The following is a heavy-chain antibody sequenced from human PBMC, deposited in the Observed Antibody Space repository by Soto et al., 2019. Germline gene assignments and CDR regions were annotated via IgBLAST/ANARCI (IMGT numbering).Heavy chain of an antibody. CDR3: ARTGGNSGYYRAFDY. V-gene: IGHV1-18*01. CDR2: ISAYNGNT. D-gene: IGHD5-12*01. CDR1: GYTFTSYG. Sequence: QVQLVQSGAEVKKPGASVKVSCKASGYTFTSYGISWVRQAPGQGLEWMGWISAYNGNTNYAQMFQGRVSMTTDTSTTTAYFDLRSLRSDDTAVYYCARTGGNSGYYRAFDYWGQGTLVTVSS. J-gene: IGHJ4*02.